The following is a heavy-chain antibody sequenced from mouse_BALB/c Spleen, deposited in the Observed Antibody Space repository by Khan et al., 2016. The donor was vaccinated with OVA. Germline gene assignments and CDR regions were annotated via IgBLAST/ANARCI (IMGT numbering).Heavy chain of an antibody. CDR2: ISYSGRT. CDR3: ARSVTITTVVATGFDY. V-gene: IGHV3-2*02. D-gene: IGHD1-1*01. CDR1: GDSITSDYA. Sequence: EVQLQESGPGLVIPSQSLSLTCTVTGDSITSDYAWNWIRQFPGNKLEWMGYISYSGRTGYNPSLKSRISITRDASKKQFFLQLNSVTTEAEATFYYARSVTITTVVATGFDYWGQGSTLTVSS. J-gene: IGHJ2*01.